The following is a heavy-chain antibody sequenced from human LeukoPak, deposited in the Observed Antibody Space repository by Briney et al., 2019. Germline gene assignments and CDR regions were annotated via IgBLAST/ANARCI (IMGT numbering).Heavy chain of an antibody. CDR2: IKRDGSEK. J-gene: IGHJ4*02. Sequence: GGSLRLSCAASGFTFSSYWMTWVRQAPGKGLEWVANIKRDGSEKHYVDSVKGRFTISRDNAENSLYLQMNSLRAEDTAIYYCTRVGYIDEGIDYWGQGTLVTVSS. D-gene: IGHD5-24*01. CDR3: TRVGYIDEGIDY. V-gene: IGHV3-7*04. CDR1: GFTFSSYW.